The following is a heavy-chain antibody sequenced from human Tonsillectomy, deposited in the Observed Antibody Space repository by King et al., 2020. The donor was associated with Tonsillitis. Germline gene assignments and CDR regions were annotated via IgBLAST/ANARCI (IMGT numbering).Heavy chain of an antibody. CDR1: GGSISSYY. CDR2: IYTSGST. Sequence: QLQESGPGLVKPSETLSLTCTVSGGSISSYYWSWIRQPAGKGLEWIGRIYTSGSTNYNPSLKSRVTMSVDTSKNQFSLKLSTVTAAATAVYYCARVTDYDFWRGFQTGAFDIWGQGTMVTVSS. V-gene: IGHV4-4*07. J-gene: IGHJ3*02. D-gene: IGHD3-3*01. CDR3: ARVTDYDFWRGFQTGAFDI.